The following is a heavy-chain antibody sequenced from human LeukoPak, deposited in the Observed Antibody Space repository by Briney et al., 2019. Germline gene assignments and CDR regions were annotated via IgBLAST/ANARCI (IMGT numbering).Heavy chain of an antibody. Sequence: GGSLRLSCAASGFSFSSYAMSWVRQAPGKGLEWVSAISGSGGNTYYADSVRGRFTISRDNSKNTLFLQMNTLRAEDTAVYYCAKGGSLGFDYWGQGTLVTVSS. CDR1: GFSFSSYA. V-gene: IGHV3-23*01. J-gene: IGHJ4*02. CDR2: ISGSGGNT. CDR3: AKGGSLGFDY. D-gene: IGHD7-27*01.